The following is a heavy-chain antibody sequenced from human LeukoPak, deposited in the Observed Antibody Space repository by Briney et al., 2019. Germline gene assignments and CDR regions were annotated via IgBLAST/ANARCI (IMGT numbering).Heavy chain of an antibody. CDR2: ISSSSSTI. J-gene: IGHJ6*04. Sequence: GGSLRLSCAASGFTFSSYEMNWVRQAPGKGLEWVSYISSSSSTIYYADSVKGRFTISRDNAKNSLYLQMNSLRAEDTAVYYCARDQVVPAARGVYYYYGMDVWGKGTTVTVSS. CDR3: ARDQVVPAARGVYYYYGMDV. CDR1: GFTFSSYE. D-gene: IGHD2-2*01. V-gene: IGHV3-48*03.